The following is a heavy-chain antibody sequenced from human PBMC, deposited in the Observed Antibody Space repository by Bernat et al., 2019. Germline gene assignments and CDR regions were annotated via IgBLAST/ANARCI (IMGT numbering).Heavy chain of an antibody. V-gene: IGHV3-48*01. D-gene: IGHD1-26*01. CDR1: GFTFSSYS. CDR2: ISSSSSTI. J-gene: IGHJ4*02. CDR3: ASWWESIPDY. Sequence: EVQLVESGGGLVQPGGSLRLSCAASGFTFSSYSMNWVRQAPGKGLEWVSYISSSSSTIYYADSVKGRFTISRDNAKNSLYLQMNSLRAEDTAVYYCASWWESIPDYWGQGTLVTVSS.